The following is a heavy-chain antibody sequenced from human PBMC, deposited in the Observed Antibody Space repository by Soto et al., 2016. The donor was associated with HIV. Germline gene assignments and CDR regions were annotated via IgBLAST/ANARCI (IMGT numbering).Heavy chain of an antibody. J-gene: IGHJ4*02. Sequence: EVQLVESGGDLVKAGGSLRLSCAASGFTFSNAWMSWVRQAPGKGLEWVGRIKSKTDGGTTDYTAPVKGRFTISRDNSKNTLYLQMNSLGVEDTAVYFCARAGFHDYGDYGDLDYWGQGTLVTVSS. D-gene: IGHD4-17*01. CDR2: IKSKTDGGTT. CDR3: ARAGFHDYGDYGDLDY. V-gene: IGHV3-15*01. CDR1: GFTFSNAW.